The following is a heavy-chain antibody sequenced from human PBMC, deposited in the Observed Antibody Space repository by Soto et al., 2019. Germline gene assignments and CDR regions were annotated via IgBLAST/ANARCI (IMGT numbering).Heavy chain of an antibody. CDR3: ARNLDRLEYYGMDV. V-gene: IGHV5-51*01. CDR2: IYPGDSDT. CDR1: GYSFSRYW. Sequence: GGSLKISCTGSGYSFSRYWIGWVRQMPGKGLEWMGIIYPGDSDTRYSPSFQGQVTMSTDKSISTAYLQWSSLKASDTAIYYCARNLDRLEYYGMDVWGQGTTVTVSS. D-gene: IGHD3-16*01. J-gene: IGHJ6*02.